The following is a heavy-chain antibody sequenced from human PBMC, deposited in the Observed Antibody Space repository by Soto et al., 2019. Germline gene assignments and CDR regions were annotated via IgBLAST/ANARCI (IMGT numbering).Heavy chain of an antibody. D-gene: IGHD5-18*01. V-gene: IGHV3-15*01. CDR3: TTNPVGYRYFDY. J-gene: IGHJ4*02. CDR2: IKKNADGGTT. CDR1: GFIVSNAW. Sequence: PGVSLRLSCAASGFIVSNAWMSWVRQAPGKGLELVGRIKKNADGGTTDYAAPVEGRFTISRDDSKNTLFLQMNSLRPEDIAVYYCTTNPVGYRYFDYWGQGTLVTVSS.